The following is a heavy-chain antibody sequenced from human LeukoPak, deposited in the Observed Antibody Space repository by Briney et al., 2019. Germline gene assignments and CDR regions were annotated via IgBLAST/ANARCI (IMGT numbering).Heavy chain of an antibody. Sequence: SETLSLTCTVSGGSISSSSYYWGWIRQPPGKGLEWIGSIYYSGSTYYNPSLKSRVTISVDTSKNQFSLKLSSVTAADTAVYYCAIKTPYYYYYYMDVWGKGTTVTVSS. J-gene: IGHJ6*03. CDR3: AIKTPYYYYYYMDV. V-gene: IGHV4-39*07. CDR2: IYYSGST. CDR1: GGSISSSSYY.